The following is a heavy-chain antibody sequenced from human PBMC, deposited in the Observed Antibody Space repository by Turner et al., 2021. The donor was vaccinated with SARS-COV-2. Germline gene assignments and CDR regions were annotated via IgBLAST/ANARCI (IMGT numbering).Heavy chain of an antibody. J-gene: IGHJ1*01. V-gene: IGHV3-11*06. CDR3: SRGVYAGTACFDA. Sequence: VHMVECGGGMVQPGRSLGLCWEASGFSVSNLYMGWVRQVPGKWPVLLAYITSSGSYSTYADSVKGRFTICRDNASSKKSLFLQLNSLRAEDTAVYYCSRGVYAGTACFDAWGPGTRFTVSS. D-gene: IGHD1-7*01. CDR2: ITSSGSYS. CDR1: GFSVSNLY.